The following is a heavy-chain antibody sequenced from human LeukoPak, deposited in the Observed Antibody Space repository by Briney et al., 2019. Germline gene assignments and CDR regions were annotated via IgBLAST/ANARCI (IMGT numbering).Heavy chain of an antibody. D-gene: IGHD3-16*01. CDR3: ARRFSRYYMDV. Sequence: SETLSLTCTVSGGSISSYYWSWIRQPPGKGLEWIGYIYYSGSTNYKPALNSRLTMLLDSAKKQFSLRLTSVTAADTAVYYCARRFSRYYMDVWGKGTTVIVSS. CDR2: IYYSGST. J-gene: IGHJ6*03. V-gene: IGHV4-59*12. CDR1: GGSISSYY.